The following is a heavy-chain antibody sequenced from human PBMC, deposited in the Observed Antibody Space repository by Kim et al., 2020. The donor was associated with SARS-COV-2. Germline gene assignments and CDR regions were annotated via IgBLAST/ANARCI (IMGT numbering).Heavy chain of an antibody. CDR2: ISYDGSNK. J-gene: IGHJ6*02. CDR1: GFTFSSYA. CDR3: ARDTGYCSGGSCYSNGMDV. V-gene: IGHV3-30-3*01. D-gene: IGHD2-15*01. Sequence: GGSLRLSSAASGFTFSSYAMHWVRQAPGKGLEWVAVISYDGSNKYYADSVKGRFTISRDNSKNTLYLQMNSLRAEDTAVYYCARDTGYCSGGSCYSNGMDVWGQGTTVTVSS.